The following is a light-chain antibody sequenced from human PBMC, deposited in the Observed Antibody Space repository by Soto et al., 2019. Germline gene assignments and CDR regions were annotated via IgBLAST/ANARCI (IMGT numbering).Light chain of an antibody. CDR1: NVGSKN. CDR2: ADS. Sequence: SYELTQPPSVSVAPGQTARITCGGNNVGSKNVHWYQQKPGQAPVLVVYADSARPSGIPERFSGSNSGSTATLTISSVEAGDEADYYCQVWDNGSDHYVFGTGTKGTV. J-gene: IGLJ1*01. CDR3: QVWDNGSDHYV. V-gene: IGLV3-21*02.